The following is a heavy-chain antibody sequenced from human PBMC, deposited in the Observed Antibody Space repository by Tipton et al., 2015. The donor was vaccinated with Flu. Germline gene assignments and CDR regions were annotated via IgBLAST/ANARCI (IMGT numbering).Heavy chain of an antibody. V-gene: IGHV4-34*01. CDR1: GDSIASDYY. CDR3: ARGSGYANAYLDS. Sequence: TLSLTCSVSGDSIASDYYWAWVRQPPGKGLEWIGEVNHSGSTNYNPSLKSRVTVSVDTSKNQFSLKVRSLTAADTAVYYCARGSGYANAYLDSWGRGNLVTVSS. J-gene: IGHJ4*02. D-gene: IGHD5-12*01. CDR2: VNHSGST.